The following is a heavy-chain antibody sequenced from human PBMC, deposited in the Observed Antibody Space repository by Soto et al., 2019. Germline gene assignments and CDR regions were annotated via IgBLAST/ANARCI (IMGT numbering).Heavy chain of an antibody. D-gene: IGHD3-3*01. CDR2: ISGSGGST. CDR1: GFTFSSYA. J-gene: IGHJ6*02. V-gene: IGHV3-23*01. CDR3: AKDSYYDFWSGPFPYYYGMDV. Sequence: GGSLRLSCAASGFTFSSYAMSWVRQAPGKGLEWVSAISGSGGSTYYADSVKGRFTISRDNSKNTLYLQMNSLRAEDTAVYYCAKDSYYDFWSGPFPYYYGMDVWGQGTTVTVSS.